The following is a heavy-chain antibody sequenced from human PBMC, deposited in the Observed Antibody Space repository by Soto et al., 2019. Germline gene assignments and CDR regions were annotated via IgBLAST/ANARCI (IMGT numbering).Heavy chain of an antibody. V-gene: IGHV1-69*13. J-gene: IGHJ6*02. CDR3: ARDPGVGGIVVVPAAIRYYGMDV. CDR2: IIPIFGTA. CDR1: GGTFSSYA. Sequence: SVKPSCKASGGTFSSYAISWVQQAPGQGLEWMGGIIPIFGTANYAQKFQGRVTITADESTSTAYMELSSLRSEDTAVYYCARDPGVGGIVVVPAAIRYYGMDVWGQGTTVTVSS. D-gene: IGHD2-2*02.